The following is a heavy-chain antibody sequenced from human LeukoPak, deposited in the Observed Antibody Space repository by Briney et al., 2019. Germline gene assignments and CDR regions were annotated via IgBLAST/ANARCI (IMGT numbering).Heavy chain of an antibody. CDR1: GCTFSSYW. V-gene: IGHV3-7*01. CDR3: ARDQDTAMAFGAYGMDV. Sequence: GGSLRLSCAASGCTFSSYWRNWARQAPGKGLEWVASINHNGNVNYYVDPVKGRFTISRANAKTSLYLQTPSLRAQDTAVYYRARDQDTAMAFGAYGMDVWGQGTTVTVPS. CDR2: INHNGNVN. D-gene: IGHD5-18*01. J-gene: IGHJ6*02.